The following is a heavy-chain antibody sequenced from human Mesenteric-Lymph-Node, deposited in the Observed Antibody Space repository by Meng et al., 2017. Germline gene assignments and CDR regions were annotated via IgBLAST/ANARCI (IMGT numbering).Heavy chain of an antibody. J-gene: IGHJ5*02. CDR3: VRSSAWVRTGFDP. CDR2: IGHSGFT. V-gene: IGHV4-39*01. D-gene: IGHD6-19*01. Sequence: QPQLQEWGAGLVRPAEALSVTCIVSGGTISSSGYYWGWIRQPPGKGLEWIGSIGHSGFTYYTPSLKSRVTVSIDTSRNQFSLWLTSVTAADTAVFYCVRSSAWVRTGFDPWGQGTLVTVFS. CDR1: GGTISSSGYY.